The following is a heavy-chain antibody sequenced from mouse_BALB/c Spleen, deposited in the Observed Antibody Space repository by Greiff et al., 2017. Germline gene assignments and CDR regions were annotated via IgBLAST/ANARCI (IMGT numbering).Heavy chain of an antibody. J-gene: IGHJ4*01. CDR2: IWSGGST. D-gene: IGHD2-1*01. V-gene: IGHV2-2*02. Sequence: VKLMESGPGLVQPSQSLSITCTVSGFSLTSYGVHWVRQSPGKGLEWLGVIWSGGSTDYNAAFISRLSISKDNSKSQVFFKMNSLQANDTAIYYCARRKGDGNSYYYAMDYWGQGTSVTVSS. CDR1: GFSLTSYG. CDR3: ARRKGDGNSYYYAMDY.